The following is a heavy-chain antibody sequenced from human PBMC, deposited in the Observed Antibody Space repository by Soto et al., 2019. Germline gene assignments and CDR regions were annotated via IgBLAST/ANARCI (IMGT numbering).Heavy chain of an antibody. CDR1: GYTFTSYG. V-gene: IGHV1-18*01. D-gene: IGHD2-2*01. Sequence: ASVKVSCKASGYTFTSYGISWVRQAPGQGLEWMGRISAYNGNTNYAQKLQGRVTMTTDTSTSTAYVELRSLRSDDTAVYYCARDKSMPRKNYMDVWGKGTTVTVSS. CDR3: ARDKSMPRKNYMDV. J-gene: IGHJ6*03. CDR2: ISAYNGNT.